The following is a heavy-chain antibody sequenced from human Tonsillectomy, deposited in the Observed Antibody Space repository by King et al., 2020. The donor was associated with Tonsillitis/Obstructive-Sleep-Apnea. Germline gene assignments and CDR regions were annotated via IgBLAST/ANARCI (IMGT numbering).Heavy chain of an antibody. CDR1: GFTFGSYD. V-gene: IGHV3-13*01. J-gene: IGHJ3*01. Sequence: VQLVESGGGLVQPGGSLRLSCAASGFTFGSYDMHWVRQGTGKGLEWLSAIGTAGHTYYPGSVKGRFTISRENAKNSLYLRMNSLRAGDTAMYYCARSLTGDLDLWGQGTMVTVSS. CDR3: ARSLTGDLDL. CDR2: IGTAGHT. D-gene: IGHD7-27*01.